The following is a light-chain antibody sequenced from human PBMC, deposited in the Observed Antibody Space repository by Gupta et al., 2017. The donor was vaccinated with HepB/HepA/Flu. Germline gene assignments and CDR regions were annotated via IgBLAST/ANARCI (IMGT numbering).Light chain of an antibody. J-gene: IGLJ2*01. Sequence: QSALTQPPSASGFPGRPVTISCTGTTSDVGRYNYVSWYQHHPGKAPKLMIFEVYHRPSGVPDRFSGSKSGNTASLTVSGLQAEDEADYYCSSYAGSDNLVFGGGTKLTVL. V-gene: IGLV2-8*01. CDR3: SSYAGSDNLV. CDR2: EVY. CDR1: TSDVGRYNY.